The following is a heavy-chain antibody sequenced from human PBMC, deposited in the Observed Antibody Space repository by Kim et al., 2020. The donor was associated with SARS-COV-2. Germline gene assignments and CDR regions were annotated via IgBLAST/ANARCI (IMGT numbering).Heavy chain of an antibody. CDR2: IYYSGST. D-gene: IGHD5-18*01. CDR1: GGSISSYY. CDR3: ARERVGQRGYSYGSNWFDP. V-gene: IGHV4-59*01. J-gene: IGHJ5*02. Sequence: SETLSLTCTVSGGSISSYYWSWIRQPPGKGLEWIGYIYYSGSTNYNPSLKSRVTISVDTSKNQFSLKLSSVTAADTAVYYCARERVGQRGYSYGSNWFDPWGQGTLVTVSS.